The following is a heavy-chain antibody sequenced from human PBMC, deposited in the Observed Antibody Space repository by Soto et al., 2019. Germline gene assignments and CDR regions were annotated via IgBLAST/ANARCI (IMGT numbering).Heavy chain of an antibody. Sequence: GWISKMPGKGLEWMGIIYPGDLDTRYSPSFQGQVTISADKSISTAYLQWSSLKALDTAMYYCGRHLHGDYAVMEVWGHGTTVTVSS. D-gene: IGHD4-17*01. CDR2: IYPGDLDT. CDR3: GRHLHGDYAVMEV. J-gene: IGHJ6*02. V-gene: IGHV5-51*01.